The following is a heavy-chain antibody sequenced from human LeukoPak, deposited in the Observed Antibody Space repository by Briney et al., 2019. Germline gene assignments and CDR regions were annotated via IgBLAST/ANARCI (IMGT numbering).Heavy chain of an antibody. CDR2: IYSSGST. Sequence: SETLSLTCTVSGGSISSFYWSWIRQSAGKGLEWIGRIYSSGSTNYNPSLNSRVTMSIDTSKNQFSLNLSSVSAADTAMYFCARGGSSWYNWFDPWGQGTLATVSS. V-gene: IGHV4-4*07. CDR1: GGSISSFY. D-gene: IGHD6-13*01. J-gene: IGHJ5*02. CDR3: ARGGSSWYNWFDP.